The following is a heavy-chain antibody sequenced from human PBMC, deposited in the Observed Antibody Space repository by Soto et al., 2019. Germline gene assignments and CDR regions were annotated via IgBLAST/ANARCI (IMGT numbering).Heavy chain of an antibody. CDR1: GYTFTSYG. D-gene: IGHD3-10*01. CDR2: ISAYNGNT. Sequence: ASVKVSCKASGYTFTSYGISWVRQAPGQGLEWMGWISAYNGNTNYAQKLQGRVTMTTDTSTSTAYMELRSLRSDDTAVYYCARDSRYYYGSGSYYILDYWGRGTLVTVSS. CDR3: ARDSRYYYGSGSYYILDY. V-gene: IGHV1-18*04. J-gene: IGHJ4*02.